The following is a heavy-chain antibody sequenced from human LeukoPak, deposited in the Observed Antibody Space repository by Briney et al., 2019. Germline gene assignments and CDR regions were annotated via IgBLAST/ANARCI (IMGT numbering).Heavy chain of an antibody. CDR1: GFTFDDYA. CDR2: ISWNSGSI. CDR3: AKDIRSSQSSGLDY. D-gene: IGHD3-10*01. J-gene: IGHJ4*02. V-gene: IGHV3-9*01. Sequence: PGGSLRLSCAASGFTFDDYAMHWVRQAPGKGLEWVSGISWNSGSIGYADSVKGRFTISRDNAKNSLYLQMSSLRAEDTALYYCAKDIRSSQSSGLDYWGQGTLVTVSS.